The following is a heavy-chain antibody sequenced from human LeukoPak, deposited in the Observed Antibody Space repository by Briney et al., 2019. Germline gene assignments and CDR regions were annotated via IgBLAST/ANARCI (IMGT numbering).Heavy chain of an antibody. CDR1: GFTFRSYG. J-gene: IGHJ3*02. CDR2: IRYDGSNN. CDR3: ARAVSSASPASDI. Sequence: PGGSLRLSCAASGFTFRSYGMHWVPQAPGKGLEWVAFIRYDGSNNDYADSVKGRFTISRDNSKNTLYLQMNSLRAEDTAVYYCARAVSSASPASDIWGQGTMVTVS. D-gene: IGHD6-19*01. V-gene: IGHV3-30*02.